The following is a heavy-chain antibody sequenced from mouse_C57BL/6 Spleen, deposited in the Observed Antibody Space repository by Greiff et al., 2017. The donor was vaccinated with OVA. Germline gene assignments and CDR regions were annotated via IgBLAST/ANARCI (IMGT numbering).Heavy chain of an antibody. CDR1: GYAFSSSW. Sequence: QVQLQQSGPELVKPGASVKISCKASGYAFSSSWMNWVKQRPGKGLEWIGRIYPGDGDTNYNGKFKGKATLTADKSSSTAYMQLSSLTSEDSAVYFCAREDYYGSRRDCDVWGTGTTVTVSS. CDR3: AREDYYGSRRDCDV. CDR2: IYPGDGDT. D-gene: IGHD1-1*01. J-gene: IGHJ1*03. V-gene: IGHV1-82*01.